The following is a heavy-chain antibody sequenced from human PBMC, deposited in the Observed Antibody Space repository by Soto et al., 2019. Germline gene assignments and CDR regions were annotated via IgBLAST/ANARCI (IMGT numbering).Heavy chain of an antibody. D-gene: IGHD2-2*01. J-gene: IGHJ6*02. CDR2: IYHSGST. CDR3: ARGPCISTSCYYYYGMDV. V-gene: IGHV4-30-2*01. CDR1: GGSISSGGYS. Sequence: QLQLQESGSGLVKPSQTLSLTCAVSGGSISSGGYSWSWIRQPPGKGLEWIGYIYHSGSTYYNPXXKSRVTISVDXXKXQXXLQLSSVTAADTAVYYCARGPCISTSCYYYYGMDVWGQGTTVTVSS.